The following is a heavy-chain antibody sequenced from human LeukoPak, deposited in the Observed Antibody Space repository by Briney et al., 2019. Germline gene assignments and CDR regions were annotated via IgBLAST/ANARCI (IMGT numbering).Heavy chain of an antibody. V-gene: IGHV4-34*01. CDR1: GGSFSGYY. D-gene: IGHD2-15*01. CDR2: INHSGST. CDR3: ARANYTPYCSGGSCYGGSDY. Sequence: SETLSLTCAVYGGSFSGYYWSWIRQPPGKGLEWIGEINHSGSTNYNPSLKSRVTISVDTSKNQFSLKLSPVTAADTAVYYCARANYTPYCSGGSCYGGSDYWGQGTLVTVCS. J-gene: IGHJ4*02.